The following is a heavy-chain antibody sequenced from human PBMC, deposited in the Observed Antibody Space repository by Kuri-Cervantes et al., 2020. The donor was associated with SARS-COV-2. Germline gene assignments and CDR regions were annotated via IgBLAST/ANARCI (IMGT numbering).Heavy chain of an antibody. CDR3: ARGKHCSSTSCYHPYYYYYYMDV. V-gene: IGHV3/OR16-9*01. CDR1: GFTFSNHY. CDR2: ISGNSGYT. Sequence: GESLKISCAASGFTFSNHYTSWVRQAPGKGLEWVSYISGNSGYTNYADSVKGRFTISRDNAKNSLYLQMNSLRAEDTAAYYCARGKHCSSTSCYHPYYYYYYMDVWGKGTTVTVSS. J-gene: IGHJ6*03. D-gene: IGHD2-2*01.